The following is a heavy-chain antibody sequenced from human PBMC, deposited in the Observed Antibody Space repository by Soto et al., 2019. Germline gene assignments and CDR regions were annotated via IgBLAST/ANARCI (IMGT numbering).Heavy chain of an antibody. Sequence: GGSLRLSCAASGFTFSSYAMSWVRQAPGKGLEWVSAISGSGGSTYYADSVKGRFTISRDNSKNTLYLQMNSLRAEDTAVYYCAKTPYYYDSSGYYDYFDYWGQGTLVTVSS. CDR2: ISGSGGST. V-gene: IGHV3-23*01. D-gene: IGHD3-22*01. CDR1: GFTFSSYA. CDR3: AKTPYYYDSSGYYDYFDY. J-gene: IGHJ4*02.